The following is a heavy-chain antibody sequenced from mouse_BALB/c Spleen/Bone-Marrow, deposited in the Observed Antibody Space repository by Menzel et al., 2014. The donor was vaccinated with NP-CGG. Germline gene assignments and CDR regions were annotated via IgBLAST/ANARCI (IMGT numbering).Heavy chain of an antibody. Sequence: DQLQQSGPELVTPGVSVKISCKPSGYTFNEYTMHWVKQSHGKSLEWIGGINPNNGGTSYNQKFKGKATLTVDKSSSTAYMELRSLTSEDSAVYYCARRGYDGYVTYWGQGTLVTVSA. CDR3: ARRGYDGYVTY. V-gene: IGHV1-18*01. CDR2: INPNNGGT. D-gene: IGHD1-2*01. J-gene: IGHJ3*01. CDR1: GYTFNEYT.